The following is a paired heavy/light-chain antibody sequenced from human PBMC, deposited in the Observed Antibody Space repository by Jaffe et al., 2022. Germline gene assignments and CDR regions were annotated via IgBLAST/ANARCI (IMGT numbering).Heavy chain of an antibody. D-gene: IGHD5-12*01. V-gene: IGHV2-70*01. CDR3: ARRTGYQSGYYYYYYMDV. CDR2: IDWDDDK. Sequence: QVTLRESGPALVKPTQTLTLTCTFSGFSLTTRGMSVSWIRQPPGKALEWLALIDWDDDKYYTTSLKTRLTISKDTSKNQVVLTMTNMDPVDTATYYCARRTGYQSGYYYYYYMDVWGKGTTVTVSS. CDR1: GFSLTTRGMS. J-gene: IGHJ6*03.
Light chain of an antibody. CDR3: LQTFSAVQ. CDR1: QTIDRH. Sequence: DIQMTQSPSSLSASVGDRVTITCRASQTIDRHINWYQHRPGKAPKLLIYAASNLQRGVPSRFSGSGSGTYFTLTINSLQSEDFATYYCLQTFSAVQFGQGTKVEIK. CDR2: AAS. J-gene: IGKJ1*01. V-gene: IGKV1-39*01.